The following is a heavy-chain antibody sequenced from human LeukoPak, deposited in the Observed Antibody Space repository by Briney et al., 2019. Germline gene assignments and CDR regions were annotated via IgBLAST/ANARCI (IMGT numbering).Heavy chain of an antibody. Sequence: SETLSLTCSVSGGSISSGDHYWTWIRQPPGKGLEWIGYIYYSGSTNYNPSLKSRVTISVDTSKNQFSLKLSSVTAADTAVYYCARQYCSGGSCYSTLIGNWGQGTLVTVSS. CDR3: ARQYCSGGSCYSTLIGN. V-gene: IGHV4-61*08. D-gene: IGHD2-15*01. CDR1: GGSISSGDHY. J-gene: IGHJ4*02. CDR2: IYYSGST.